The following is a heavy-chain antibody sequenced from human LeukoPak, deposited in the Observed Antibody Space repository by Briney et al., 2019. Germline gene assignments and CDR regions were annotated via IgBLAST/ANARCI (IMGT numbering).Heavy chain of an antibody. J-gene: IGHJ4*02. Sequence: PSGTLSLTCAVYGGSFSGYYWSWIRQPPGKGLEWIGEINHNGSTNYNPSLKSRVTISVDTSKNQFSLKLSSVTAADTAVYYCARRGGSGLVDYWGQGTLVTVSS. CDR2: INHNGST. CDR3: ARRGGSGLVDY. CDR1: GGSFSGYY. D-gene: IGHD3-10*01. V-gene: IGHV4-34*01.